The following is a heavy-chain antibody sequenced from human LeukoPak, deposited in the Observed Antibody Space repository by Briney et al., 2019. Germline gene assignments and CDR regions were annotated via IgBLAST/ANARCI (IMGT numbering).Heavy chain of an antibody. V-gene: IGHV3-23*01. Sequence: PGGSLRLSCAASGFTFISYAMSWVRQAPGEGLEWVSAISGSGTRTYYADSLKGRFTISRDNSKNTLYLQMNSLRAEDTAVYYCAKRYDSSGNYLGAFDIWGQGTMVTVSS. CDR2: ISGSGTRT. CDR3: AKRYDSSGNYLGAFDI. D-gene: IGHD3-22*01. CDR1: GFTFISYA. J-gene: IGHJ3*02.